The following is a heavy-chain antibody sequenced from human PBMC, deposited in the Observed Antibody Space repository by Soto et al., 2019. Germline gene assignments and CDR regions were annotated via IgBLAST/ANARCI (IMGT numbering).Heavy chain of an antibody. V-gene: IGHV1-46*01. D-gene: IGHD3-3*01. Sequence: ASVKVSCKASGYTFTSYYMHWVRQAPGQGLEWMGIINPSGGSTSYAQKFQGRVTMTRDTSTSTVYMELSSLRSEDTAVYYCARDKLGYYDFWSGTPVYYYYGMDVWGQGTTVTAP. CDR1: GYTFTSYY. CDR3: ARDKLGYYDFWSGTPVYYYYGMDV. CDR2: INPSGGST. J-gene: IGHJ6*02.